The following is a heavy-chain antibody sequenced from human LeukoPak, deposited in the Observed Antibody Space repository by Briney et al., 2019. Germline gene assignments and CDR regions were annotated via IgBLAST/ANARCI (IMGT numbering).Heavy chain of an antibody. J-gene: IGHJ4*02. V-gene: IGHV4-31*01. CDR3: ARDGGRKLDY. CDR1: GGSISSGGYY. CDR2: IYYSGST. D-gene: IGHD3-16*01. Sequence: SETLSLTCTVSGGSISSGGYYWSWLRQHPGKGLQWIGYIYYSGSTYYNPSLKSPVTISVDTSKNQFSLKLSSVTAADTAVYYCARDGGRKLDYWGQGTLVTVSS.